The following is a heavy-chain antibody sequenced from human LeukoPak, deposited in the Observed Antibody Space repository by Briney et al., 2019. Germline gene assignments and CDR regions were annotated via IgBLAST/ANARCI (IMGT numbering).Heavy chain of an antibody. CDR2: INWNGGSI. CDR3: ARADKDGYGFFGFDY. V-gene: IGHV3-20*04. D-gene: IGHD5-18*01. CDR1: GFAFDDYG. Sequence: GGSLRLSCAASGFAFDDYGMSWVRQAPGKGLEWVSGINWNGGSIGYADSVKGRFTISRANAKNSLYLQINSLRAEDTALYYCARADKDGYGFFGFDYWGQGTLVTVSS. J-gene: IGHJ4*02.